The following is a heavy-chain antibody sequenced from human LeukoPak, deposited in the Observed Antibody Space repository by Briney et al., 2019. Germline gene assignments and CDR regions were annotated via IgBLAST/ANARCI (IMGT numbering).Heavy chain of an antibody. CDR3: ARDCAVYCGGDCYAL. J-gene: IGHJ4*02. D-gene: IGHD2-21*02. Sequence: PSDTLSLTCTVSGGSLSSYYWTWIRQPAGKGLEWIGRIYISGSTNYNPSLKSRVTVSVDTDKNQFSLRLSSVTAADPAVYYCARDCAVYCGGDCYALWGQGTLVTVSS. V-gene: IGHV4-4*07. CDR2: IYISGST. CDR1: GGSLSSYY.